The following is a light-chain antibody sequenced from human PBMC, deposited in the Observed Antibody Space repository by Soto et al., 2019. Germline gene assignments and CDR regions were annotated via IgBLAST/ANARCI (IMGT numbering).Light chain of an antibody. V-gene: IGLV2-14*03. J-gene: IGLJ1*01. CDR1: NSDIGAYNF. CDR3: SSYTVSSTYV. Sequence: QSVLTQPASVSGSPGQSITISCTGTNSDIGAYNFVSWYRQHPGKAPQLIIYDVTNRPSGVSDRFSGSKSGNTASLTISGLRTEDEADYFCSSYTVSSTYVFGTCTQLTVL. CDR2: DVT.